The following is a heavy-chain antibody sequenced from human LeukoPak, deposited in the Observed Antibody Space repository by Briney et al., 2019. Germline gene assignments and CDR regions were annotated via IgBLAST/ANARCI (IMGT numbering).Heavy chain of an antibody. CDR3: ARVSNSYTYYFDY. CDR2: ISGSGGST. Sequence: GGSLRLSCAASGFTFSSYAMSWVRQAPGKGLEWVSAISGSGGSTYYADSVKGRFTISRHNSKNTLYLQMNSLRAEDTAVYYCARVSNSYTYYFDYWGQGTLVTVSS. J-gene: IGHJ4*02. V-gene: IGHV3-23*01. D-gene: IGHD2-2*02. CDR1: GFTFSSYA.